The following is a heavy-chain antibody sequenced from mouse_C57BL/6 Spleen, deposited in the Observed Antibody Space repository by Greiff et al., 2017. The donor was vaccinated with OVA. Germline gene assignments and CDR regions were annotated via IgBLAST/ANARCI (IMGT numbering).Heavy chain of an antibody. V-gene: IGHV7-3*01. CDR3: ARYNGNHDY. CDR2: IRNKANGYTT. D-gene: IGHD2-1*01. CDR1: GFTFTDYY. J-gene: IGHJ2*01. Sequence: EVKVVESGGGLVQPGGSLSLSCAASGFTFTDYYMSWVRQPPGKALEWLGFIRNKANGYTTEYSASVKGRFTISRDNSQSILYLQMNALRAEDSATYYCARYNGNHDYWGQGTTRTVSS.